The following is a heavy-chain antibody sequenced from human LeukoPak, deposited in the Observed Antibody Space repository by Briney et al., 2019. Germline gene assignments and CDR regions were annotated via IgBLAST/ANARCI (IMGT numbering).Heavy chain of an antibody. CDR1: GGSFSGYY. V-gene: IGHV4-34*01. CDR3: ATTKPHYYYYYYMDV. Sequence: SETLPLTCAVYGGSFSGYYWSWIRQPPGKGLEWIGEINHSGSTNYNPSLKSRVTISVDTSKNQFSLKLSSVTAADTAVYYCATTKPHYYYYYYMDVWGKGTTVTVSS. J-gene: IGHJ6*03. CDR2: INHSGST.